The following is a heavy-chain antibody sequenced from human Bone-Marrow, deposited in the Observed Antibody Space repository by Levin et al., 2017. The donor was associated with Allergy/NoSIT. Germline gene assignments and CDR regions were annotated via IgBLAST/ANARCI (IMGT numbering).Heavy chain of an antibody. V-gene: IGHV1-46*01. CDR1: GYSFTSNY. J-gene: IGHJ5*02. D-gene: IGHD5-24*01. CDR3: ARGEIGVTNWFDP. Sequence: PGESLKISCKSSGYSFTSNYLHWVRQAPGHGLEWMGVINPSGGQTANSQKFQGRVTMTSDTSTSTVYMELSSLSSEDTAVYYCARGEIGVTNWFDPWGQGTLVTVSS. CDR2: INPSGGQT.